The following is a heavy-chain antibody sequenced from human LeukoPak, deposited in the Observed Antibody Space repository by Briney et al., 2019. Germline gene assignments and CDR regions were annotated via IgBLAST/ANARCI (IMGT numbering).Heavy chain of an antibody. CDR3: ARDRPYTGGWRGFDY. CDR1: GGTFSRYA. Sequence: SVKVSCKASGGTFSRYAISWVRQAPGQGLEGMGGIIPMFGIANYAQKFQGRVTITADESTSTAYMELSSLRSEDTAVYYCARDRPYTGGWRGFDYWGQGTLVTVSS. CDR2: IIPMFGIA. V-gene: IGHV1-69*01. D-gene: IGHD6-19*01. J-gene: IGHJ4*02.